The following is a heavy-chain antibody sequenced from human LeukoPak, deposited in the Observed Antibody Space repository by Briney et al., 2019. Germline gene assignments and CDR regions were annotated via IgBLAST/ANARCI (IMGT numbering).Heavy chain of an antibody. D-gene: IGHD1-26*01. CDR2: INPNGGGT. CDR3: ARGGSYLSAFDI. CDR1: GYTFTGYY. J-gene: IGHJ3*02. Sequence: ASVKVSCKASGYTFTGYYMHWVRQAPGQGLEWMGWINPNGGGTNYAQKFQGRVTMTRDTSISTAYMELSRLRSDDTAVYYCARGGSYLSAFDIWGQGTMVTVSS. V-gene: IGHV1-2*02.